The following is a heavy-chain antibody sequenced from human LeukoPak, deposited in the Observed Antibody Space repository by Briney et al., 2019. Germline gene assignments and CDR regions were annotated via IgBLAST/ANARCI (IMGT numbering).Heavy chain of an antibody. D-gene: IGHD4-17*01. CDR3: ANSIDFDYGDYYFDY. V-gene: IGHV4-39*01. J-gene: IGHJ4*02. CDR1: GGSISTNIYY. Sequence: PSETLSLTCTVSGGSISTNIYYWGWIRQPPGKGLEWIGSIYYTGSAYYNPSLKSRVTLFVDTSKNQFSLKLTSMTAADTAVYYCANSIDFDYGDYYFDYWGQGALVTISS. CDR2: IYYTGSA.